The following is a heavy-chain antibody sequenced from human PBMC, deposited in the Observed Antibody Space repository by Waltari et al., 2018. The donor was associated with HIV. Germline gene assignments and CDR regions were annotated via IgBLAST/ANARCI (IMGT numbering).Heavy chain of an antibody. CDR3: TRAVFWSGFFTDYFFDY. CDR1: RFNFSSYW. CDR2: VNGDASST. Sequence: EVQLVESGGGLVQPGGSLRLSCAASRFNFSSYWMHWVRQVPGKGLVWVSRVNGDASSTDYADSVRGRFTISRDNAKNTLYLQMNSLRAEDTAVYYCTRAVFWSGFFTDYFFDYWGQGTPVTVSS. V-gene: IGHV3-74*01. D-gene: IGHD3-3*01. J-gene: IGHJ4*02.